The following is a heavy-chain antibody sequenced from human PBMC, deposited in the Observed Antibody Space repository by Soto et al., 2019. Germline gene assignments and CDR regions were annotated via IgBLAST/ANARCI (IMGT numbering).Heavy chain of an antibody. D-gene: IGHD3-10*01. J-gene: IGHJ5*02. CDR1: GGSISSYY. CDR3: ARDERLSRFDP. V-gene: IGHV4-59*01. Sequence: SETLSLTCTVSGGSISSYYWSWIRQPPGKGLEWIGYIYYSGSTNYNPSLKSRVTISVDTSKNQFSLKLSSVTAADTAVYYCARDERLSRFDPWGQGTLVTVSS. CDR2: IYYSGST.